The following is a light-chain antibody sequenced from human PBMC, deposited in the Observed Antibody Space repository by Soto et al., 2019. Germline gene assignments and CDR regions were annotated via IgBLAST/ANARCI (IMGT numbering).Light chain of an antibody. J-gene: IGKJ5*01. CDR1: QSISNN. Sequence: EIVMTQSPATLSVSPGERATFSCRASQSISNNLAWYQQKPGQAPRLLIYGAATRATGIPARFSGSGSGTEFTLTISSLQSEDFAVYYCQQYYEWPITFGQGTRLDIK. V-gene: IGKV3-15*01. CDR3: QQYYEWPIT. CDR2: GAA.